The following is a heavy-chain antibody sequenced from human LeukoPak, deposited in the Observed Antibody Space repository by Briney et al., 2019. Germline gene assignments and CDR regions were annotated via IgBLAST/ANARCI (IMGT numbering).Heavy chain of an antibody. CDR3: ARQSSSGWYWFDP. D-gene: IGHD6-19*01. Sequence: SQTLSLTCTVSGGSISSYYWSWIRQPPGKGLGWIGYIYTSGSTNYNPSLKSRVTISVDTSKNQFSLKLSSVTAADTAVYYCARQSSSGWYWFDPWGQGTLVTVSS. V-gene: IGHV4-4*09. J-gene: IGHJ5*02. CDR1: GGSISSYY. CDR2: IYTSGST.